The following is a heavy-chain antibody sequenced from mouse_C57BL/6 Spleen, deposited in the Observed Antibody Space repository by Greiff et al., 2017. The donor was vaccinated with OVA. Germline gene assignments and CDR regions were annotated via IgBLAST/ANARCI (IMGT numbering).Heavy chain of an antibody. CDR1: GYTFTSYW. V-gene: IGHV1-64*01. Sequence: QVQLQQPGAELVKPGASVKLSCKASGYTFTSYWMHWVKQSPGQGLEWIGMIHPNSGSTNYNEKFKSKATLTVDKSSSTDYMQLSSLTSEHSAVYYCARDYYYAMDYWGQGTSVTVSS. D-gene: IGHD2-4*01. CDR2: IHPNSGST. J-gene: IGHJ4*01. CDR3: ARDYYYAMDY.